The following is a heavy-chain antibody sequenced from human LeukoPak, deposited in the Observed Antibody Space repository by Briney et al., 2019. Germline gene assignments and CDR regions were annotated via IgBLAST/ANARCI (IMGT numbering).Heavy chain of an antibody. D-gene: IGHD1-26*01. CDR3: ARGVLGGSIVGATRVFDY. Sequence: SETLSLTCTVSGGSISSYYWSWIRQPPGKGLEWIGYIYYSGSTNYNPSLKSRVTISVDMSKNQFSLKLSSVTAADTAVYYCARGVLGGSIVGATRVFDYWGQGTLVTVSS. CDR1: GGSISSYY. CDR2: IYYSGST. J-gene: IGHJ4*02. V-gene: IGHV4-59*01.